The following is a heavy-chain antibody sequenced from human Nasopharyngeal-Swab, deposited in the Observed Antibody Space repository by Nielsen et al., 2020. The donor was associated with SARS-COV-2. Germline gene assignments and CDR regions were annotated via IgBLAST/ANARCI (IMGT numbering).Heavy chain of an antibody. J-gene: IGHJ5*02. V-gene: IGHV4-39*01. D-gene: IGHD4-17*01. CDR3: ARLGYGDSNWFDP. CDR2: IYCSGST. Sequence: WIRQPPGKGLEWVGSIYCSGSTYYNPSLKGRVTISVDTSKNQFSLKLSSVTAADTAVYYCARLGYGDSNWFDPWGQGTLVTVSS.